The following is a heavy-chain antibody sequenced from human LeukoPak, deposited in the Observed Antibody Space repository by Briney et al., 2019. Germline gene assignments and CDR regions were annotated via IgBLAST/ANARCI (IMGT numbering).Heavy chain of an antibody. CDR2: IYPGDSDT. V-gene: IGHV5-51*01. D-gene: IGHD5-18*01. Sequence: GESLKISCKGSGYSFTSYWIGWVRQMPGKGLEWMGIIYPGDSDTRYSPSFQGKVTISADKSISTAYLQWRSLKASDTAMYYCARQWYEDTAMVDYWGQGTLVTVSS. CDR3: ARQWYEDTAMVDY. CDR1: GYSFTSYW. J-gene: IGHJ4*02.